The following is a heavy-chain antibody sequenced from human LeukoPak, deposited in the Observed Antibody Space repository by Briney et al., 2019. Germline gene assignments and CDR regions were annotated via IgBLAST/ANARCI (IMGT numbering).Heavy chain of an antibody. CDR2: TYYRSKWYN. CDR1: GDSVSSNSAA. CDR3: ARASHSSSWYNGAYYYYYYMDV. V-gene: IGHV6-1*01. D-gene: IGHD6-13*01. Sequence: SQTLSLTCAISGDSVSSNSAAWNWIRQSPSRGLEWLGRTYYRSKWYNDYAVSVKSRITINPDTSKNQFSLQLNSVTPEDTAVYYCARASHSSSWYNGAYYYYYYMDVWGKGTTVTVSS. J-gene: IGHJ6*03.